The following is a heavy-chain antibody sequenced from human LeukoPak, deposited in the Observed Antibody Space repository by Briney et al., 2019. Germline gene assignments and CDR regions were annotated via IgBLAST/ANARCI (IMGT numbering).Heavy chain of an antibody. CDR2: ISSNGGST. J-gene: IGHJ4*02. V-gene: IGHV3-64D*09. Sequence: GGSLRLSCSASGFTFSSYAMHWVRQAPGKGLEYVSAISSNGGSTYYADSVKGRLTISRDNSKNTLYLQMSSLRAEDTAVYYCVNGWLQSHFDYWGQGTLVTVCS. D-gene: IGHD5-24*01. CDR1: GFTFSSYA. CDR3: VNGWLQSHFDY.